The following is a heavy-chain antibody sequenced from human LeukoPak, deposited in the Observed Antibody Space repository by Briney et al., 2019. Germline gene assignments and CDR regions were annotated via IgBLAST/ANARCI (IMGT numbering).Heavy chain of an antibody. D-gene: IGHD1-14*01. CDR1: GLTLSNVW. J-gene: IGHJ6*02. V-gene: IGHV3-23*01. CDR3: AKVSGGGLYYDGMDV. Sequence: GGSLRLSCAVSGLTLSNVWMNSVRQAPGKGLEWVSVISGSGGTTYYAHSVKGRFTISRDSTKNTLYLQTNSLRAEDTAVYYCAKVSGGGLYYDGMDVWGQGTTVTVSS. CDR2: ISGSGGTT.